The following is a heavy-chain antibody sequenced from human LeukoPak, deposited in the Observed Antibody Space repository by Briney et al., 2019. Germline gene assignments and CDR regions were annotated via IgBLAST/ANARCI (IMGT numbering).Heavy chain of an antibody. D-gene: IGHD3-3*01. CDR1: GYSISSGYY. CDR2: IKQDGSEK. V-gene: IGHV3-7*04. J-gene: IGHJ6*03. Sequence: ETLSLTCTVSGYSISSGYYWGWVRQAPGKGLEWVANIKQDGSEKYYVDSVKGRFTISRDNAKNSLYLQMNSLRAEDTAVYYCARVDFWSGYSSMDVWGKGTTVTVSS. CDR3: ARVDFWSGYSSMDV.